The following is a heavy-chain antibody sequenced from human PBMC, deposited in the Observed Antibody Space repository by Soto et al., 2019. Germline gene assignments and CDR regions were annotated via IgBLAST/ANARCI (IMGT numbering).Heavy chain of an antibody. CDR1: GYTFTIYG. Sequence: ASVKVSCKASGYTFTIYGISWVRRAPGQGLEWMGWISAYNGNTNYAQKLQGRVTMTTDTSTSTAYMELRSLRSDDTAVYYCARDPSDYYGSGSYYRDYWGQRTLLTVSS. D-gene: IGHD3-10*01. J-gene: IGHJ4*02. CDR2: ISAYNGNT. CDR3: ARDPSDYYGSGSYYRDY. V-gene: IGHV1-18*01.